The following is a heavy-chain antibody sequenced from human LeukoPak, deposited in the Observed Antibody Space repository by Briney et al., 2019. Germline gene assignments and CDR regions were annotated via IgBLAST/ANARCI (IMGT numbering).Heavy chain of an antibody. V-gene: IGHV3-30*02. Sequence: GSLRLSCAASGFTFSSYDIHWVRQAPGKGLEWVASIKYDGTNKYYGDSVKGRFTISRDNSKNTLSLQMNSLRPEDTALYYCAKDSGAFDIWGQGTMVTVSS. CDR2: IKYDGTNK. J-gene: IGHJ3*02. CDR3: AKDSGAFDI. CDR1: GFTFSSYD.